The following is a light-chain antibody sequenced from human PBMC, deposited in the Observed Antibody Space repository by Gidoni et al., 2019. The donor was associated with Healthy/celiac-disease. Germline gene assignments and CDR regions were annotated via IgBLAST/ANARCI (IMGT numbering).Light chain of an antibody. CDR1: KGIRND. V-gene: IGKV1-6*01. CDR3: LQDYNYPWT. J-gene: IGKJ1*01. CDR2: AAS. Sequence: AIQMTQSPSSLSASVGDSVTITCRASKGIRNDLGWYQQKPGKAPKLLIYAASSLQSGVPSRFGGSGSGTVFTLTISSLQPEDFATYYCLQDYNYPWTFGQGTKVEIK.